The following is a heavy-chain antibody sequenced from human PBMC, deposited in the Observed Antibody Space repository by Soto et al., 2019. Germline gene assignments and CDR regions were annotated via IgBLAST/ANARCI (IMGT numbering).Heavy chain of an antibody. CDR2: ISGSGGNT. CDR3: TTDSYRTIIIVRFDY. CDR1: GFTFSSYA. Sequence: GGSLRLSCAASGFTFSSYAMSWVRQAPGKGLEWVSAISGSGGNTYYADSVKGRFTISRDNSKNTLYLQMDSLRAEDTAVYYCTTDSYRTIIIVRFDYWGHGTLVTVSS. J-gene: IGHJ4*01. V-gene: IGHV3-23*01. D-gene: IGHD3-22*01.